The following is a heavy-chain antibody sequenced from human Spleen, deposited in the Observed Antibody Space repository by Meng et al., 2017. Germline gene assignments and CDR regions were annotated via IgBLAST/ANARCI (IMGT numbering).Heavy chain of an antibody. D-gene: IGHD6-6*01. CDR1: GGSVSSRSYY. CDR3: ARPSRYNWFDP. Sequence: QVQLQESGPGLVRPSETLSLTCTVSGGSVSSRSYYWSWIRQPPGKGLEWIGHIYYIGSTNYNPSFKSRVTISGDTSKNQFSLKLSSVTTADTAVYYCARPSRYNWFDPWGQGTLVTVSS. J-gene: IGHJ5*02. V-gene: IGHV4-61*01. CDR2: IYYIGST.